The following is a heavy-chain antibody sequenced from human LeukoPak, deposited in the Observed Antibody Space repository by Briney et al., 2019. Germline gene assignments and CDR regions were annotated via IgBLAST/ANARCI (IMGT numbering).Heavy chain of an antibody. J-gene: IGHJ4*02. V-gene: IGHV1-2*04. CDR2: INPNSGGT. Sequence: ASVKVSCKASGYTFTGYYMHWVRQAPGQGLEWMGWINPNSGGTNYAQKFQGWVTMTRDTSISTAYMELSRLRSDDTAVYYCARGEGLDIVATFDYWGQGTLVTVSS. CDR3: ARGEGLDIVATFDY. D-gene: IGHD5-12*01. CDR1: GYTFTGYY.